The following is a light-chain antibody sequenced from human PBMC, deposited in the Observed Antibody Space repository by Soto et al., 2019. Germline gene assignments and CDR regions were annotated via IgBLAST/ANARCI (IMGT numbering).Light chain of an antibody. CDR3: QQYNNYST. CDR2: DAP. Sequence: DIQMTQSPSTLSASVGDRVTITCRASQSISDWLAWFQLKPGKXPXXLIYDAPSLESGVPSRFSGSGPGTEFTLTISSLQPDDFATYYCQQYNNYSTFGQGTKVDIK. J-gene: IGKJ1*01. V-gene: IGKV1-5*01. CDR1: QSISDW.